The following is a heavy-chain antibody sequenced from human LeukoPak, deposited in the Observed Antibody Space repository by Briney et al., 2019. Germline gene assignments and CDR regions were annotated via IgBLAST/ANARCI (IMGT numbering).Heavy chain of an antibody. V-gene: IGHV3-74*01. CDR3: ARAGYYRFDY. D-gene: IGHD2/OR15-2a*01. Sequence: GGSLRLSCAASGFTFSTSWMHWVRQAPGKGLVWVSRINSDGTTIDYADSVKGRFTISRDNATNTLYLQMNSLRDEDTAVYYCARAGYYRFDYWGQGTLVTVSS. CDR2: INSDGTTI. CDR1: GFTFSTSW. J-gene: IGHJ4*02.